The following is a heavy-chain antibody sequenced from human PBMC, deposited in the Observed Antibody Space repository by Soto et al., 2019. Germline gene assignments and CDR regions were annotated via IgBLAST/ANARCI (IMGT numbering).Heavy chain of an antibody. CDR3: AKGLINGRWYAAD. V-gene: IGHV3-23*01. CDR2: ITDSGTGT. D-gene: IGHD6-13*01. J-gene: IGHJ4*02. CDR1: GFHFSSCC. Sequence: VGSLILSCGASGFHFSSCCFSWVRQAPGKGLEWVSSITDSGTGTYYADSVKGRFTISRDNSKNTMYLQMNNLRAEDTGVYYCAKGLINGRWYAADWGQGTLVTVSS.